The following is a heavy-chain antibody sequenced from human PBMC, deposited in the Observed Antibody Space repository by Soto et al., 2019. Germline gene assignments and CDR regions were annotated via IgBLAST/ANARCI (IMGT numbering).Heavy chain of an antibody. D-gene: IGHD6-13*01. V-gene: IGHV4-34*01. Sequence: SETLSLTCAVYGGSFSGYYWSWIRQPPGKGLEWIGEINHSGSTNYNPSLKSRVTISVDTSKNQFSLKLSSVTAADTAVYYCATLQRWLISSWYSYGMDVWGQGTTVTVSS. CDR3: ATLQRWLISSWYSYGMDV. CDR1: GGSFSGYY. CDR2: INHSGST. J-gene: IGHJ6*02.